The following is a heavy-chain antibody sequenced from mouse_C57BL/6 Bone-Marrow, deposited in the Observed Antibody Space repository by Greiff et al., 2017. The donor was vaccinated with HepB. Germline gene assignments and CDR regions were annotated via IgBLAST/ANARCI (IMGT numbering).Heavy chain of an antibody. CDR2: ISYSGST. V-gene: IGHV3-8*01. J-gene: IGHJ4*01. CDR3: ARGGYYYGSSPYYAMDY. CDR1: GYSITSDY. Sequence: EVKLQESGPGLAKPSQTLSLTCSVTGYSITSDYWNWIRKFPGNKLEYMGYISYSGSTYYNPSLKSRISITRDTSKNQYYLQLNSVTTEDTATYYCARGGYYYGSSPYYAMDYWGQGTSVTVSS. D-gene: IGHD1-1*01.